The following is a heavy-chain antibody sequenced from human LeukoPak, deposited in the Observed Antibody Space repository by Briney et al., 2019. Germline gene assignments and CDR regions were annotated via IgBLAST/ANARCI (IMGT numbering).Heavy chain of an antibody. D-gene: IGHD2-2*01. CDR3: ASFMTPNRQLLHDY. Sequence: SVKVSCKASGGTFSSYAISWVRQAPGPGLEWMGGIIPIFGTANYAQKFQGRVTITADESTSTAYMELSSLRSEDTAVYYCASFMTPNRQLLHDYWGQGTLVTVSS. CDR1: GGTFSSYA. J-gene: IGHJ4*02. CDR2: IIPIFGTA. V-gene: IGHV1-69*01.